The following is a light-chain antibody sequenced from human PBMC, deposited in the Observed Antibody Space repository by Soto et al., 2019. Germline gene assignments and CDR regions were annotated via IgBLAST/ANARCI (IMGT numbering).Light chain of an antibody. V-gene: IGLV2-14*01. CDR3: SSYTSSSTYV. J-gene: IGLJ1*01. CDR1: SSDVGGYNY. Sequence: QSVLTQPASVSGSPGQSITIACTGTSSDVGGYNYVSWYQQYPGKALRLVISDVSNRPSGVSNRFSGSKSGNSASLTISGLQAEDEAAYYCSSYTSSSTYVFGAGTKVTVL. CDR2: DVS.